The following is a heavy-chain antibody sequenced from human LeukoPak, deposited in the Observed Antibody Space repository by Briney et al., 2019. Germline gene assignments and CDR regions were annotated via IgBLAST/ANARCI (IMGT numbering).Heavy chain of an antibody. D-gene: IGHD3-10*01. Sequence: SETLCLTCAVSGYSISSGYYWGWIRQPPGKGLEWIGSIYHSGSTYYNPSLKSRVTISVDTSKNQFSLKLSSVTASDTAVYYCARGYGSGSYLETHFDYWGQGTLVTVSS. V-gene: IGHV4-38-2*01. J-gene: IGHJ4*02. CDR2: IYHSGST. CDR1: GYSISSGYY. CDR3: ARGYGSGSYLETHFDY.